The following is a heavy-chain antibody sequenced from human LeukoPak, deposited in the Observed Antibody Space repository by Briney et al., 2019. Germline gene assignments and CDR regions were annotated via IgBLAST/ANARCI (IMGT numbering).Heavy chain of an antibody. J-gene: IGHJ4*02. V-gene: IGHV3-30*04. CDR1: GFTFSSYA. D-gene: IGHD6-13*01. Sequence: GGSLRLSCAASGFTFSSYAMHWVRQAPGKGLEWVAVISYDGSNKYYADSVKGRFTISRDNSKNTLYLQMNSLRAEDTAVYYCARDHRYSSSWPIDYWGQGTLVTASS. CDR3: ARDHRYSSSWPIDY. CDR2: ISYDGSNK.